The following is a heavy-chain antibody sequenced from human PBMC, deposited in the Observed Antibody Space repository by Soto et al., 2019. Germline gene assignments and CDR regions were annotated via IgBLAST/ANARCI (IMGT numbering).Heavy chain of an antibody. J-gene: IGHJ6*02. V-gene: IGHV1-24*01. Sequence: ASVKVSCKVSGDTLTKISMHWVRQAPGKGLEWMGGFDPEDGETIYAQKFQGRVTMTEDTSTDTAYMELSSLRSEDTAVYYCATSPSITIFGVVTLVMYVCGQGTTVPGSS. D-gene: IGHD3-3*01. CDR3: ATSPSITIFGVVTLVMYV. CDR2: FDPEDGET. CDR1: GDTLTKIS.